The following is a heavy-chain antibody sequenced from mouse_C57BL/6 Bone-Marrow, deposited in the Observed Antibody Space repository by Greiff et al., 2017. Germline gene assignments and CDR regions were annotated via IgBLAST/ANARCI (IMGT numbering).Heavy chain of an antibody. CDR3: ARPYYYGSSLYFDY. Sequence: EVKVEESGGGLVQPGGSLKLSCAASGFTFSSYGMSWVRQPPDKRLEWVATISSGGSYTYYPDSVKGRFTISRDNAKNTLYLQMSSLKSEDTAMYYCARPYYYGSSLYFDYWGQGTTLTVSS. D-gene: IGHD1-1*01. J-gene: IGHJ2*01. CDR1: GFTFSSYG. V-gene: IGHV5-6*03. CDR2: ISSGGSYT.